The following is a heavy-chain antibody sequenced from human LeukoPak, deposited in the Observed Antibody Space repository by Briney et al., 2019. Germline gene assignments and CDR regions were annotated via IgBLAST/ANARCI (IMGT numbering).Heavy chain of an antibody. CDR3: ARGGSYFYDYYMDV. J-gene: IGHJ6*03. CDR1: GGSISNYD. CDR2: IYTSGSS. V-gene: IGHV4-4*07. D-gene: IGHD1-26*01. Sequence: PSETLCLTCAVSGGSISNYDWSWIRQPAGKGLEWIGRIYTSGSSNYNPSLKSRITMSVDTYKSEFSLKVTSVNAADTAVYYCARGGSYFYDYYMDVWGKGATVTVSS.